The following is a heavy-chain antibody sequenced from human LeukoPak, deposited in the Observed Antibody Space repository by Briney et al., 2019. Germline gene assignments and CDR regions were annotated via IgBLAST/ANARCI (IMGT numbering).Heavy chain of an antibody. V-gene: IGHV1-24*01. CDR1: GYTLTEFS. J-gene: IGHJ5*02. D-gene: IGHD6-19*01. CDR2: FGPEDGET. Sequence: ASVKVSCKVSGYTLTEFSMHWVRQAPGKGLEWMGAFGPEDGETIYAQDFQGRVTMTEDTSTSTAYMELRSLRSDDTAVYFCARSDQWLAENWFDPWGQGTLVTVSS. CDR3: ARSDQWLAENWFDP.